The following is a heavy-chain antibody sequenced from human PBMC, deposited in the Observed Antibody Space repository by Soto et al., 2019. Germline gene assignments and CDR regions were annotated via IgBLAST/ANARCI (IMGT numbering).Heavy chain of an antibody. V-gene: IGHV1-2*04. J-gene: IGHJ3*02. CDR3: ARAYCSSTSCYTGDAFEI. CDR1: GDTVTGYY. Sequence: AAVMVSCKASGDTVTGYYMHWVRLAPGQRREWRGWISPHSGGTNYTQKFQNWVTMTRDTAINTAYMELSRLRSDDRAVYYCARAYCSSTSCYTGDAFEIWGQGKMVTASS. CDR2: ISPHSGGT. D-gene: IGHD2-2*02.